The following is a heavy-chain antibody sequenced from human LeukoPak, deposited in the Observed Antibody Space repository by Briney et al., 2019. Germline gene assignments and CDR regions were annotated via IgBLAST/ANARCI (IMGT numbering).Heavy chain of an antibody. J-gene: IGHJ4*02. CDR3: ARNIDD. CDR2: IFYPGST. Sequence: SETLSLTRTVSGGSISSSAYYWGWIRQPPGKGLEWIGSIFYPGSTYYKPSLKSRVTISVDTSKNQFSLKLSSVTAADTAVYYCARNIDDWGQGTLVTVSS. D-gene: IGHD1/OR15-1a*01. CDR1: GGSISSSAYY. V-gene: IGHV4-39*01.